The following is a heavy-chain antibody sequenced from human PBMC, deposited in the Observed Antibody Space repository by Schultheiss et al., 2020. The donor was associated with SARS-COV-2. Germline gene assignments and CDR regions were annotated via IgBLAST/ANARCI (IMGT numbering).Heavy chain of an antibody. D-gene: IGHD2-2*01. CDR2: ISSNGGST. J-gene: IGHJ4*02. V-gene: IGHV3-64*01. CDR1: GFTFRNYW. CDR3: ARDPTGYCSSTSCPGGFDY. Sequence: GGSLRLSCAASGFTFRNYWMHWVRQAPGKGLEYVSAISSNGGSTYYANSVKGRFTISRDNSKNTLYLQMGSLRAEDMAVYYCARDPTGYCSSTSCPGGFDYWGQGTLVTVSS.